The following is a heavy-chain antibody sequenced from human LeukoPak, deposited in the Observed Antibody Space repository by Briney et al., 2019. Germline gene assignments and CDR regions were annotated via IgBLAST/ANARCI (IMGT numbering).Heavy chain of an antibody. J-gene: IGHJ4*02. CDR2: ISGSGGST. D-gene: IGHD3-10*01. CDR3: TKDSYPWWFGEAEVDY. Sequence: GGSLRLSCAASGFTFSSYAMSWVRQAPGKGLEWVSAISGSGGSTYYADSVKGRFTISRDNSKNTLYLQMNSLRAEDTAVYYCTKDSYPWWFGEAEVDYWGQGTLVTVSS. CDR1: GFTFSSYA. V-gene: IGHV3-23*01.